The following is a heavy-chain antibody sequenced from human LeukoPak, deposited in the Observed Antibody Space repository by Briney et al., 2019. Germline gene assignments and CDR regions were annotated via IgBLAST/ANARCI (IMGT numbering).Heavy chain of an antibody. V-gene: IGHV4-59*01. CDR2: ISYSGST. Sequence: SETLSLTCTVSGGSIRNYFWNWIRQPPGKGLEWIGYISYSGSTNYNPSLKSRVTISADTSKNQFSLRLTSVTAADTAVYYCARDRDGYRYFDLWGRGTLVIVSS. CDR3: ARDRDGYRYFDL. CDR1: GGSIRNYF. J-gene: IGHJ2*01. D-gene: IGHD5-24*01.